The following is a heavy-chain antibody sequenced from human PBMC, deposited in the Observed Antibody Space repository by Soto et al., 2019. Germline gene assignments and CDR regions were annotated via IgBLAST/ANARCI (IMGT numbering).Heavy chain of an antibody. CDR1: GFMFSRYA. Sequence: QVQLVESGGRVVQPGGSLRLSCAASGFMFSRYAIHWVRQAPGKGLEWVAVISKDGSVKYYAVYVRGRFSISRDKAKNTVYLDMNGMRDDDTAVFYCARSRSGAVPDSFGYWGQGTLVTVSS. CDR2: ISKDGSVK. CDR3: ARSRSGAVPDSFGY. V-gene: IGHV3-30-3*01. D-gene: IGHD3-3*01. J-gene: IGHJ1*01.